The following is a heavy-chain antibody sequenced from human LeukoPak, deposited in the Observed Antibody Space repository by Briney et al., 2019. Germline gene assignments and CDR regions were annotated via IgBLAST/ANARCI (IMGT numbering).Heavy chain of an antibody. CDR1: GGSFSGYY. CDR2: INHSGST. J-gene: IGHJ4*02. D-gene: IGHD5-12*01. Sequence: TSSETLSLTCAVYGGSFSGYYWSWIRQPPGKGLEWIGEINHSGSTNYNPSFKSRVTISVDTSKNQFSLKLSSVTAADTAVYYCARGLVATYWGQGTLVTVSS. V-gene: IGHV4-34*01. CDR3: ARGLVATY.